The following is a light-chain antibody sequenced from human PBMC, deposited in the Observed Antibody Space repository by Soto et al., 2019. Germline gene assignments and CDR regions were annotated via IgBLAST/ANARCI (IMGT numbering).Light chain of an antibody. CDR2: DVT. J-gene: IGLJ1*01. Sequence: QSVLTQPASVSGSPGQSITISFTGTSSDVGGYNYVSWYQQHPGKAPKLLIYDVTNRPSGVSNRFSGSKSGNTASLTISGLQAEDEADYYCSSYAGSGTYVFGTGTKVTVL. CDR3: SSYAGSGTYV. V-gene: IGLV2-14*01. CDR1: SSDVGGYNY.